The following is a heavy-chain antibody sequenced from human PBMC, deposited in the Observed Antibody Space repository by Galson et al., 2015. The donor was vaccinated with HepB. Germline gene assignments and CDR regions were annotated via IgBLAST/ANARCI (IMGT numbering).Heavy chain of an antibody. CDR1: GFTFSSYA. J-gene: IGHJ4*02. V-gene: IGHV3-30*04. Sequence: SLRLSCAASGFTFSSYAMHWVRQAPGKGLEWVAVISYDGSNKYYADSVKGRFTISSDNSKNTLYLQMNSLRAEDTAVYYCASRLMGIGYWGQGTLVTVSS. CDR3: ASRLMGIGY. D-gene: IGHD5-24*01. CDR2: ISYDGSNK.